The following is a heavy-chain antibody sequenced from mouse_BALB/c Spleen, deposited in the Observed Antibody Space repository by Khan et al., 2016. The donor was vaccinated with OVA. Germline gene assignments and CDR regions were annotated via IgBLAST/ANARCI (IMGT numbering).Heavy chain of an antibody. CDR3: TRAGYGAFAF. D-gene: IGHD1-1*01. CDR2: IFPGNSDT. V-gene: IGHV1-5*01. J-gene: IGHJ3*01. Sequence: VQLQQSGTVLARPGASVKMSCKASGYNFTSYWMHWVKQRPGQGLEWIGGIFPGNSDTTHNQKFKGKAKLTAVTSASTAYMGLSSLTNEDSTVYYCTRAGYGAFAFWGQGTLVTVSA. CDR1: GYNFTSYW.